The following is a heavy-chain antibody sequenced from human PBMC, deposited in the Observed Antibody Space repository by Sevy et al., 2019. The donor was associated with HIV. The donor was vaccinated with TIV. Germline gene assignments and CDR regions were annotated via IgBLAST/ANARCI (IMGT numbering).Heavy chain of an antibody. J-gene: IGHJ4*02. Sequence: ASVKVSCKVSGSTLTKLSMHWVRQPPGKGLEWMGSFEPENGETIYARKSQGRVTMTEDTSADTAYIELSSLISEDTAVYFCATTKDYYDSSGCPFDYWGQGTLVTVSS. CDR1: GSTLTKLS. D-gene: IGHD3-22*01. CDR2: FEPENGET. V-gene: IGHV1-24*01. CDR3: ATTKDYYDSSGCPFDY.